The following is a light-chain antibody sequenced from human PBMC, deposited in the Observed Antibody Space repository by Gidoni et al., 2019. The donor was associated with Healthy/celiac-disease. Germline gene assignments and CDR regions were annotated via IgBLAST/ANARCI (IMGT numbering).Light chain of an antibody. CDR1: QSISSY. CDR2: AAS. J-gene: IGKJ2*01. Sequence: DIQMTQSTSSLSASVGDRVTITCRESQSISSYLNWYQQKQGKAQKFLIYAASIFQSGVPSRFRCSGSVTYFTLSISSLQPEEFATYYCQKSYSTPYTFGQGTKLEIK. CDR3: QKSYSTPYT. V-gene: IGKV1-39*01.